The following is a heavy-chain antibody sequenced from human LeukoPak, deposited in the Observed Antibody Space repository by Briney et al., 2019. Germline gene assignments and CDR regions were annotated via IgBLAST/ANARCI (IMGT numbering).Heavy chain of an antibody. CDR2: IIPILGIA. J-gene: IGHJ4*02. Sequence: ASVKASCKASGGTFSSYAISWVRQAPGQGLEWMGRIIPILGIANYAQKFQGRVTITADKSTSTAYMELSSLRSEDTAVYYCAREGGTTVTPFDYWGQGTLVTVSS. V-gene: IGHV1-69*04. D-gene: IGHD4-17*01. CDR1: GGTFSSYA. CDR3: AREGGTTVTPFDY.